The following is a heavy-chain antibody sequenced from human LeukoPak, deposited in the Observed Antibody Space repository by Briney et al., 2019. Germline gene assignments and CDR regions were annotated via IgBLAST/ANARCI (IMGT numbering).Heavy chain of an antibody. Sequence: GGSLRLSCAASEFTFSSYAMSWVRQAPGKGLEWVSVIYSGGSTYYADSVKGRFTISRDNSKNTLYLQMNSLRAEDTAVYYCARGIQLWLDWGQGTLVTVSS. CDR2: IYSGGST. D-gene: IGHD5-18*01. V-gene: IGHV3-53*01. CDR1: EFTFSSYA. J-gene: IGHJ4*02. CDR3: ARGIQLWLD.